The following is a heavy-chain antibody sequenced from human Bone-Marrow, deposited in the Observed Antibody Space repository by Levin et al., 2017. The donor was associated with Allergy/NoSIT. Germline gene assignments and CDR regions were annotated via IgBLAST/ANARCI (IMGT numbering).Heavy chain of an antibody. J-gene: IGHJ5*02. CDR2: MNPNSGNT. D-gene: IGHD5-12*01. CDR1: GYTFTSYD. Sequence: ASVKVSCKASGYTFTSYDINWVRQATGQGLEWMGWMNPNSGNTGYAQKFQGRVTMTRNTSISTAYMELSSLRSEDTAVYYCARARRVNIVATMGWFDPWGQGTLVTVSS. V-gene: IGHV1-8*01. CDR3: ARARRVNIVATMGWFDP.